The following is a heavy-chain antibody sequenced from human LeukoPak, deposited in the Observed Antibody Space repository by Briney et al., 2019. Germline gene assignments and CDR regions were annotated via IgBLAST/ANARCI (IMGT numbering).Heavy chain of an antibody. Sequence: SVKVSCKASGGTFSSYAISWVRQAPGQGLEWMGGIIPIFGTANYAQKFQGRVTITADESTSTAYMELSSLRSEDTAVYYCAKDSGSYNYYYYYYMDVWGKGTTVTVSS. CDR1: GGTFSSYA. D-gene: IGHD1-26*01. J-gene: IGHJ6*03. CDR3: AKDSGSYNYYYYYYMDV. CDR2: IIPIFGTA. V-gene: IGHV1-69*13.